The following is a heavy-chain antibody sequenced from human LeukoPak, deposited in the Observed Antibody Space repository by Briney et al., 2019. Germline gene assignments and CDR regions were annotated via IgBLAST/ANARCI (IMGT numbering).Heavy chain of an antibody. D-gene: IGHD5-12*01. CDR2: MNPNSGNT. V-gene: IGHV1-8*01. Sequence: AASVKVSCKASGYTFTSYDINWLRQATGQGLEWMGWMNPNSGNTGYAQKFQGRVTMTRNTSMSTAYMELSSLRSEDTAVYYCAIRTHVDIVATLGERVKKGLDYWGQGTPVTVSS. CDR1: GYTFTSYD. J-gene: IGHJ4*02. CDR3: AIRTHVDIVATLGERVKKGLDY.